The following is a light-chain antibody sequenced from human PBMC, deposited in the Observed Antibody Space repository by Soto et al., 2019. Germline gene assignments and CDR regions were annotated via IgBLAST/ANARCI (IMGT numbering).Light chain of an antibody. CDR2: GAS. CDR1: QSVSSN. CDR3: QHYHGWPIT. J-gene: IGKJ5*01. Sequence: EIVMTQSPATLSVSPGERATLSCRASQSVSSNLAWYQQKPGQAPRLLIYGASTRATGIPARFSGSGTGTEFTLTISSLQSEDFAVYYCQHYHGWPITFGQGTRLAIK. V-gene: IGKV3-15*01.